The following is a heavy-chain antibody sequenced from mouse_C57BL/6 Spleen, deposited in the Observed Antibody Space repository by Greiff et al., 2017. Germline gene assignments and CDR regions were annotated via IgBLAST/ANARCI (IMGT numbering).Heavy chain of an antibody. D-gene: IGHD4-1*01. Sequence: QVQLQQPGAELVRPGTSVKLSCKASGYTFTSYWMHWVKQRPGQGLEWIGVIDPSDSYTNYNQKFKGKSTLTVDSSSSTAYMQLSILTSEDSAVYYCARDWNYWGQGTTLTVSS. CDR2: IDPSDSYT. CDR3: ARDWNY. CDR1: GYTFTSYW. V-gene: IGHV1-59*01. J-gene: IGHJ2*01.